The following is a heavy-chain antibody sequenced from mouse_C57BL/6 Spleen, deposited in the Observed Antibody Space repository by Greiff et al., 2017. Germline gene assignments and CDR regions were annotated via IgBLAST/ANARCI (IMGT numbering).Heavy chain of an antibody. Sequence: EVKLMESGPGLVKPSQTVFLTCTVTGISITTGYYRWSWIRQFPGNKLEWIGYIYYSGTITYNPSLTSRTTITRDTPKNQFFLEMNSLTAEDTATYYCARYGNYDWYFDVWGTGTTVTVSS. D-gene: IGHD2-10*02. J-gene: IGHJ1*03. CDR3: ARYGNYDWYFDV. CDR1: GISITTGYYR. CDR2: IYYSGTI. V-gene: IGHV3-5*01.